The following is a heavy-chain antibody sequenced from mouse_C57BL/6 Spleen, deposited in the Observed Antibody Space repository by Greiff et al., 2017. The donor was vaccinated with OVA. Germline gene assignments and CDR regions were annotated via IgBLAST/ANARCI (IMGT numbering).Heavy chain of an antibody. CDR1: GFSLTSYG. V-gene: IGHV2-2*01. CDR3: ARNEDDGYYPDY. CDR2: IWSGGST. J-gene: IGHJ4*01. D-gene: IGHD2-3*01. Sequence: QVQLKQSGPGLVQPSQSLSITCTVSGFSLTSYGVHWVRQSPGKGLEWLGVIWSGGSTDYNAAFISRLSISKDNSKSQVFFKMNSLQADDTAIYYCARNEDDGYYPDYWGQGTSVTVSS.